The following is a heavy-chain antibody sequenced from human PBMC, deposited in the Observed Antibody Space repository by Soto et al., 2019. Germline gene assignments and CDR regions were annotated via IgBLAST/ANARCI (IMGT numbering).Heavy chain of an antibody. CDR3: ATGPMYYCDSSGPRSHFDY. D-gene: IGHD3-22*01. CDR1: GYPLTELS. J-gene: IGHJ4*02. CDR2: FDPEDGET. V-gene: IGHV1-24*01. Sequence: XPVKVSCKVSGYPLTELSMHWVRQSTGGGLEWMGGFDPEDGETIYAQRFQGRVTMTEDTSSDTAYMELSSLRSEDTAFYYCATGPMYYCDSSGPRSHFDYWGQGTLVAIAS.